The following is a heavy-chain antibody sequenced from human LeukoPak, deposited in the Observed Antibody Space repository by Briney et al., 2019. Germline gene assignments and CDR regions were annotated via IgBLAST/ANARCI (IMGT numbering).Heavy chain of an antibody. CDR1: GYSFSSYW. CDR3: ARTTTYSSGWYGAY. J-gene: IGHJ4*02. V-gene: IGHV5-51*01. CDR2: IYGGDSET. D-gene: IGHD6-19*01. Sequence: GKSLKISCKGSGYSFSSYWIGWVRQMPGKGLEWMGIIYGGDSETRYSPSLQGQVSISADKSISTAYLQWRSLKASDTAMYYCARTTTYSSGWYGAYWGQGTLVTVSS.